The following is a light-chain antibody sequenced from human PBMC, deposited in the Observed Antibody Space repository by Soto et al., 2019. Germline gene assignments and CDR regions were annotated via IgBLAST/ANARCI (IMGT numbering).Light chain of an antibody. CDR3: QQHNNWYT. V-gene: IGKV3-15*01. CDR2: GAS. Sequence: EIVMTQSPATLSVSPGERATLSCRASQSISSNLAWYQQKPGQAPRLLIYGASTRATGIPARFSGSGSGTDFTLTVSSLQSEDFAFYYCQQHNNWYTFGQGTKLEIK. J-gene: IGKJ2*01. CDR1: QSISSN.